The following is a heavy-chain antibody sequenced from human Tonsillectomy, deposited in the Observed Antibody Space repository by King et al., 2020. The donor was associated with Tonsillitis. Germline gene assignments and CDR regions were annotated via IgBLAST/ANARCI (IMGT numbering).Heavy chain of an antibody. CDR2: IIPIFGTA. V-gene: IGHV1-69*01. CDR3: ARGFIQAAAGSYFDY. J-gene: IGHJ4*02. Sequence: VQLVESGAEVKKPGPSVKVSCKASGGTFSSYAISWVRQAPGQGLEWMGGIIPIFGTANYAKKFQGRVTITADESTSTAYMELSSLRSEDTAVYYCARGFIQAAAGSYFDYWGQGTLVTVSS. CDR1: GGTFSSYA. D-gene: IGHD6-13*01.